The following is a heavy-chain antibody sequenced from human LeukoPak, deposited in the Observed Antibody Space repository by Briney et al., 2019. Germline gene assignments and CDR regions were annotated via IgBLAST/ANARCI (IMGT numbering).Heavy chain of an antibody. J-gene: IGHJ4*02. CDR1: GYTFTGHY. Sequence: GASVKVSCKASGYTFTGHYMLWVRQAPGQGLEWMGWINPNSGGTNYAQKFQGRVTMTRDTSISTAYMELSRLRSDDTAVYYCARGYYGSGSEDYWGQGTLITVSS. CDR3: ARGYYGSGSEDY. V-gene: IGHV1-2*02. CDR2: INPNSGGT. D-gene: IGHD3-10*01.